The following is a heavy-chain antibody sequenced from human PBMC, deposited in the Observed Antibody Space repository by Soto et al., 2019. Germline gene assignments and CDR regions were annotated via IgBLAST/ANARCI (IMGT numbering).Heavy chain of an antibody. CDR3: AKEYYGGNSIGFDY. V-gene: IGHV3-23*01. CDR1: GFTFSSYG. J-gene: IGHJ4*02. D-gene: IGHD4-17*01. CDR2: ISGSGGST. Sequence: GGSLTLSCAASGFTFSSYGMSWVRQAPGKGLEWVSAISGSGGSTYYADSVKGRFTISRDNSKNTLYLQMNSLRAEDTAVYYCAKEYYGGNSIGFDYWGQGTLVTVSS.